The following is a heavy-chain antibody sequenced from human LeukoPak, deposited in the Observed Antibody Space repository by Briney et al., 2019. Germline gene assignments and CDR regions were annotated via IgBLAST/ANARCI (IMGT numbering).Heavy chain of an antibody. V-gene: IGHV5-10-1*01. J-gene: IGHJ4*02. CDR3: ARGLRGGPSGGGLDY. CDR2: IDASDSYT. CDR1: GYSFTTYW. Sequence: GESLKISCKGSGYSFTTYWITWVRQMPGKGLGWMGRIDASDSYTNYSPSFQGHVTISADKSINTAYLQWSSLKASDTAMYYCARGLRGGPSGGGLDYWGQGTLVTVSS. D-gene: IGHD2-15*01.